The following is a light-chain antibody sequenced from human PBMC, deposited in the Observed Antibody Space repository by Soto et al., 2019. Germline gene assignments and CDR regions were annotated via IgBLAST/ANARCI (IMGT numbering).Light chain of an antibody. Sequence: SYELTQPPSVSVAPGKTARITCGGNNIGSKSVHWYQQKPGQAPVLVIYYDSDRPSGIPERFSGSNSGNTATLTISRVEAWDEADYCCQVWDSSSDHYVFGTGTKLTVL. CDR2: YDS. J-gene: IGLJ1*01. CDR3: QVWDSSSDHYV. CDR1: NIGSKS. V-gene: IGLV3-21*04.